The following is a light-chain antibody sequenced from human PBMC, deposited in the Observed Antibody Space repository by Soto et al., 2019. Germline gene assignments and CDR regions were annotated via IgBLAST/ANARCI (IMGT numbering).Light chain of an antibody. CDR3: SSYTSDSSYV. Sequence: QSALTQPASASGSPGQSITISCTGTSXDVGLYDYVSWYQQHPGKAPQLMIYAVSNRPSGVSNRFSASKSGNTASLFISGLQAEDEADYYCSSYTSDSSYVFGSGTKVTVL. CDR2: AVS. CDR1: SXDVGLYDY. V-gene: IGLV2-14*01. J-gene: IGLJ1*01.